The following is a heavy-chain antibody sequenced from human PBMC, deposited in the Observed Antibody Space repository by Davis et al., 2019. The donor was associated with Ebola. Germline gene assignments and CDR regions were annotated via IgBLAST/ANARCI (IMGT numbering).Heavy chain of an antibody. CDR1: GFTFSSYW. Sequence: GGSLRLSCAASGFTFSSYWMSWVRQAPGKGLEWVSGISGSGGTTYYADSVKGRFTISRDNSRNTLSLQMNSLRAEDTAVYYCARCRYDFWSGYPYYFDYWGQGTLVTVSS. CDR2: ISGSGGTT. J-gene: IGHJ4*02. D-gene: IGHD3-3*01. CDR3: ARCRYDFWSGYPYYFDY. V-gene: IGHV3-23*01.